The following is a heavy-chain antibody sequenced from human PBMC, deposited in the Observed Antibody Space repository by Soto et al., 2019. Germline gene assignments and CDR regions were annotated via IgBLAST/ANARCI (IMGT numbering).Heavy chain of an antibody. CDR1: GGSISSSSYY. CDR2: IYYSGST. J-gene: IGHJ6*03. D-gene: IGHD2-15*01. CDR3: ARGQYCSDASCHFHYYYYMDV. Sequence: QLQLQESGPGLVKPSETLSLTCTVSGGSISSSSYYWGWIRQPSGQGLEWIANIYYSGSTYYNPSLRSRVSISVDTSKNQFSLKLSSVTATDTAVYFCARGQYCSDASCHFHYYYYMDVWGKGTTVTVSS. V-gene: IGHV4-39*01.